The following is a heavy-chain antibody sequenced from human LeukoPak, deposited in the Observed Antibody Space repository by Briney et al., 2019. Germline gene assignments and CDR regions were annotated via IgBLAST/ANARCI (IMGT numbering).Heavy chain of an antibody. CDR2: IDPDGSNT. D-gene: IGHD6-13*01. V-gene: IGHV3-74*01. Sequence: GGSLRLSCAASGFTFSSYWMHWVRQAPGKGLVWVSRIDPDGSNTFYADSVKGRFTISRDNAKNTLVLQMNSLRAEDTAVYYCARGLAAAGNSFDFWGQGTLVTVSS. CDR1: GFTFSSYW. CDR3: ARGLAAAGNSFDF. J-gene: IGHJ4*02.